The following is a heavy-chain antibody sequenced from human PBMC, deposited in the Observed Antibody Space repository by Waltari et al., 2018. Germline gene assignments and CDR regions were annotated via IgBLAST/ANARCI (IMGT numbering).Heavy chain of an antibody. CDR3: ARGAASSTIFGVVTFHQ. CDR1: RFPLRSYV. D-gene: IGHD3-3*01. V-gene: IGHV3-30*06. CDR2: ISFDGNTE. J-gene: IGHJ1*01. Sequence: QVQLVESGGGLVPSGRSLRLSWSASRFPLRSYVLHWVRQAPGQGLEWVAVISFDGNTEYSANSVKGRFTISRDNSRNTLYLQMNSLRVEDTAVYYCARGAASSTIFGVVTFHQWGQGTLVTVSS.